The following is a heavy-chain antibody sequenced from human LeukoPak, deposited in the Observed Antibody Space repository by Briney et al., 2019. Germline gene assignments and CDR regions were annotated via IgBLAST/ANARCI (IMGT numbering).Heavy chain of an antibody. V-gene: IGHV1-69*05. CDR1: GGTFSSYA. Sequence: GASVKVSCKASGGTFSSYAISWVRQAPGQGLEWMGGIFPIFGTANYAQKFQGRVTITTDESTSTAYMELSSLRSEDTAVYYCANYGDYVSWFDPWGQGTLVTVSS. J-gene: IGHJ5*02. CDR2: IFPIFGTA. CDR3: ANYGDYVSWFDP. D-gene: IGHD4-17*01.